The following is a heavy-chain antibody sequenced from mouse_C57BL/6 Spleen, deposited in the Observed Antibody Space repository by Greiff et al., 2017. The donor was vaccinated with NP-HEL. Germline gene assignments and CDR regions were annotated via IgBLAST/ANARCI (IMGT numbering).Heavy chain of an antibody. D-gene: IGHD1-1*01. V-gene: IGHV14-4*01. CDR1: GFNIKDDY. CDR3: TTDYGSSLWYFDV. J-gene: IGHJ1*03. Sequence: EVQLQQSGAELVRPGASVKLSCTASGFNIKDDYMHWVKQRPEQGLEWIGWIDPENGDTEYASKFQGKATITADTSSNTAYLQLSSLTSEDTAVYYCTTDYGSSLWYFDVWGTGTTVTVSS. CDR2: IDPENGDT.